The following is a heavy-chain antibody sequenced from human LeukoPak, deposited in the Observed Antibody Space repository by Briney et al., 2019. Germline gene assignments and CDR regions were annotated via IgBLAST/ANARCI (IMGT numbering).Heavy chain of an antibody. D-gene: IGHD1-26*01. V-gene: IGHV3-64D*06. J-gene: IGHJ4*02. CDR3: VKDRSGTHTFDY. Sequence: GGSLRLSCSASGFTFSVYTMHCVRQAPGKGLEFVSAISGNGDNTFYADSMKGRFTISRDNSKNTLWLQMSSLRDDDTAVYYCVKDRSGTHTFDYWGQGTLVTVSS. CDR1: GFTFSVYT. CDR2: ISGNGDNT.